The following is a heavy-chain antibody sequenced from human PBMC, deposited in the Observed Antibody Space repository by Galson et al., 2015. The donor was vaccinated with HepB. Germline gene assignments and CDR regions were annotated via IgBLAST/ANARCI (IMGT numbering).Heavy chain of an antibody. CDR1: GFTFSSSA. J-gene: IGHJ5*02. CDR2: ISGPGDVS. Sequence: SLRLSCAASGFTFSSSAMRWVRQAPGKGLEWVSGISGPGDVSDYVDSVKGRFTISRDNSKDTSYLQMNSLRVEDTAVYYCAKPCPNNGICSWGQGTLVIVSS. V-gene: IGHV3-23*01. CDR3: AKPCPNNGICS. D-gene: IGHD2-8*01.